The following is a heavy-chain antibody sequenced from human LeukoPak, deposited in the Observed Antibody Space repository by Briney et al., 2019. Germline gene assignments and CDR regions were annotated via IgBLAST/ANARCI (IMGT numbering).Heavy chain of an antibody. Sequence: SETLSLTCAVYGESFSGYYRNWIRQPPGKGLEWIGEINHSGRTNYNPSLKSRVTISVDTSKNQISLKLTSMTAADTAVYYCARNREPAATIDYWGQGTLVT. V-gene: IGHV4-34*01. CDR2: INHSGRT. D-gene: IGHD2-2*01. J-gene: IGHJ4*02. CDR3: ARNREPAATIDY. CDR1: GESFSGYY.